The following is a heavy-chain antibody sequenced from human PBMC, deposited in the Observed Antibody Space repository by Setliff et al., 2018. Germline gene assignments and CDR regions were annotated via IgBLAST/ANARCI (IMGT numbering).Heavy chain of an antibody. Sequence: SETLSLTCVVYGGSFSGYYWSWIRQPPGKGLEWIGEINHSGSTNYNPSLRSRVTISVDKSNNQFSLKLSSVTAADTAVYFCARMSGFLYMDVWGKGTTVTVSS. V-gene: IGHV4-34*01. CDR2: INHSGST. CDR1: GGSFSGYY. CDR3: ARMSGFLYMDV. J-gene: IGHJ6*03. D-gene: IGHD3-3*01.